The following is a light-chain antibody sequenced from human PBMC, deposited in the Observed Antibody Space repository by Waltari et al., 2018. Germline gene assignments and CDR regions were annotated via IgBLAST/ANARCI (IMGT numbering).Light chain of an antibody. CDR2: WAA. CDR1: ETVLSTSNNKNY. V-gene: IGKV4-1*01. Sequence: DIVMTQSPDSLAVSLGERATINCKSSETVLSTSNNKNYLAWYQQKPGQPPKMLLYWAATRESGVPDRFSGSGSRTDFTLSISSLQAEDVAIYFCQQYYSTPSFGQGTRLENK. CDR3: QQYYSTPS. J-gene: IGKJ5*01.